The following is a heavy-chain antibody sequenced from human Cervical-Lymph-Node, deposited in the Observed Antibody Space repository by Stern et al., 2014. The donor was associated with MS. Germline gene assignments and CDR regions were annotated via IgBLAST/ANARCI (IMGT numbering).Heavy chain of an antibody. Sequence: QLVQSGADVKKPAASLTVSCKASGYTFTDYYMQWVRHAPGPGLEWMGWIHPNSGDSNYARKFQGRVTLTRDTSISTAYLELSRLTYDDTAVYYCARGLATAVIADYWGRGTLVTVS. CDR3: ARGLATAVIADY. CDR2: IHPNSGDS. CDR1: GYTFTDYY. J-gene: IGHJ4*02. V-gene: IGHV1-2*02. D-gene: IGHD2-21*01.